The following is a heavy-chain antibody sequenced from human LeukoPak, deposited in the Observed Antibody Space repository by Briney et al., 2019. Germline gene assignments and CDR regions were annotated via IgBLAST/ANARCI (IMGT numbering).Heavy chain of an antibody. CDR3: ARDRGSSGYPNDY. CDR1: GYTFTGYY. Sequence: GASVKVSCKASGYTFTGYYMHWVRQAPGQGLEWMGWINPNSGGTNYAQKFQGRVTMTRDTSISTAYMELSRLRSDDTAVYYCARDRGSSGYPNDYWGQGTLVTVSS. V-gene: IGHV1-2*02. D-gene: IGHD3-22*01. J-gene: IGHJ4*02. CDR2: INPNSGGT.